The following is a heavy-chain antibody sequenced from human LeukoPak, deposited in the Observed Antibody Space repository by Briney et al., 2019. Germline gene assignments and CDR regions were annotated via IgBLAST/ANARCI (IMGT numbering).Heavy chain of an antibody. CDR1: GGSISSCY. D-gene: IGHD1-7*01. V-gene: IGHV4-4*07. Sequence: SEILSLTCTVSGGSISSCYWSWIRQPAGKGLEWIGRIYTSGSTNYNPSLKSRVTMSVDTSKNQFSLKLSSVTAADTAVYYCASYNWNYVMAFDIWGQGTMVTVSS. CDR2: IYTSGST. J-gene: IGHJ3*02. CDR3: ASYNWNYVMAFDI.